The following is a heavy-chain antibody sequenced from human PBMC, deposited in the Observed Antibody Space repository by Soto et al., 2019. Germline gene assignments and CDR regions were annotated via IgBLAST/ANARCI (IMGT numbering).Heavy chain of an antibody. CDR1: GFTFSSYE. J-gene: IGHJ6*02. D-gene: IGHD2-15*01. CDR2: IWITGDSI. V-gene: IGHV3-48*03. Sequence: GGSLRLSCAASGFTFSSYEMNWVRQAPGKGLEWVSYIWITGDSIYYADSVKGRFTISRDNAKNSPYLQMHSLGAEDTAVYYCARVEGGGMDVWGQGTTVTVSS. CDR3: ARVEGGGMDV.